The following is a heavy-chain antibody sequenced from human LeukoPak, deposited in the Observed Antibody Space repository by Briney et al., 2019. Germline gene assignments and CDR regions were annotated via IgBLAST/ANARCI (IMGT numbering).Heavy chain of an antibody. V-gene: IGHV3-21*01. CDR2: ISTKSDYI. Sequence: GSLRLSCAGSGFTFRYYSMTWVRQAPGKGPEWVSSISTKSDYIHYADSVKGRFTISRDNSKNTLYLQMNSLRAEDTAVYYCAKEISVTMVRGVDYWGQGTLVTVSS. J-gene: IGHJ4*02. CDR3: AKEISVTMVRGVDY. D-gene: IGHD3-10*01. CDR1: GFTFRYYS.